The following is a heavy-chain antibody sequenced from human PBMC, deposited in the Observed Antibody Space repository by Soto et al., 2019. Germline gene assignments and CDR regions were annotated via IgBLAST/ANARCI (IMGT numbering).Heavy chain of an antibody. J-gene: IGHJ4*02. V-gene: IGHV3-23*01. Sequence: GGSLRLSCAASGFTFSSFAMSWVRQAPGKGLECVSAISGSGGSTYFADSVKGRFTISRDNSKNTLYLQMNSLRAEDTAIYYCAKTTYSTGGYPDYWGQGTLVTV. CDR3: AKTTYSTGGYPDY. CDR2: ISGSGGST. CDR1: GFTFSSFA. D-gene: IGHD6-19*01.